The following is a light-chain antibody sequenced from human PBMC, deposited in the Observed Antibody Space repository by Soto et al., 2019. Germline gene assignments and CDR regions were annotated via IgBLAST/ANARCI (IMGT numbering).Light chain of an antibody. J-gene: IGKJ5*01. CDR2: GAS. CDR1: QSFSSK. Sequence: EIVMTQSPATLSVSPGERATLSCRASQSFSSKLAWYQQKPGQAPRLLIYGASTRATGIPARFSGSGSGTEFTLTISSLQSEDFAVYYCQQYNNWPPIPFGQGTRLAIK. CDR3: QQYNNWPPIP. V-gene: IGKV3D-15*01.